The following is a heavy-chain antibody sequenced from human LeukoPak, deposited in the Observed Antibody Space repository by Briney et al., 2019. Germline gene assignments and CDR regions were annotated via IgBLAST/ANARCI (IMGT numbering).Heavy chain of an antibody. CDR2: VSSSGDNT. CDR1: GFTFTSYA. V-gene: IGHV3-23*01. Sequence: GGSLRLSCAASGFTFTSYAMNWVRQAPGRGLEWVSGVSSSGDNTHYADSVKGRFTISRDNSDNTLCLQMNSLRAGDTAVYYCAKDADTATIIYWYFDLWGRGTLVTVSS. D-gene: IGHD5-18*01. CDR3: AKDADTATIIYWYFDL. J-gene: IGHJ2*01.